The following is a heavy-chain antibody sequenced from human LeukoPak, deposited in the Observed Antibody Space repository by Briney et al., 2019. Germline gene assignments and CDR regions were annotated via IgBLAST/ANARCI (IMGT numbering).Heavy chain of an antibody. Sequence: SVKVSCKASGGTFSSYAISWVRQAPGQGLEWMGGIIPIFGTANYAQKFQGRVTITADESTSTAYMELSSLRSEDTAVYYCARLVYYYDSSGYYYDYWGQGTLVTVSS. V-gene: IGHV1-69*13. CDR3: ARLVYYYDSSGYYYDY. D-gene: IGHD3-22*01. CDR2: IIPIFGTA. CDR1: GGTFSSYA. J-gene: IGHJ4*02.